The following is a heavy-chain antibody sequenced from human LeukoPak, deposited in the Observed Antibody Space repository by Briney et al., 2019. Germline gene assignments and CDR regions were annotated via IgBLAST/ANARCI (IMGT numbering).Heavy chain of an antibody. D-gene: IGHD1-14*01. CDR3: ARQPPQYYGMDV. CDR1: GGSFSNYY. V-gene: IGHV4-4*07. J-gene: IGHJ6*02. CDR2: IYTSGST. Sequence: SETLSLTCTVSGGSFSNYYWSWIRRTAGKGLEWIGRIYTSGSTNYNPSVKSRVTMSVDTSNNQFSLKLTSVTAADTAVYYCARQPPQYYGMDVWGQGTTVTVSS.